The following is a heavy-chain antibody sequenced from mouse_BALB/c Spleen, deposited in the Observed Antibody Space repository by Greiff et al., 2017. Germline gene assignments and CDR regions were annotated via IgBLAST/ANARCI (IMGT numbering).Heavy chain of an antibody. Sequence: VKLVESGPGLVAPSQSLSITCTVSGFSLTSYGVYWVRQPPGKGLEWLGVIWAGGSTNYNSALMSSLSISNDNSKSQVMLKMNSLQTDDTAMYCCARDRYDVHYAMDYWGQGTSVTVSS. J-gene: IGHJ4*01. CDR3: ARDRYDVHYAMDY. CDR2: IWAGGST. V-gene: IGHV2-9*02. D-gene: IGHD2-14*01. CDR1: GFSLTSYG.